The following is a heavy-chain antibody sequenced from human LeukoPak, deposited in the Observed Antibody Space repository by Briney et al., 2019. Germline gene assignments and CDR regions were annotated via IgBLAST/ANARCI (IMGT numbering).Heavy chain of an antibody. D-gene: IGHD2-2*01. V-gene: IGHV3-23*01. CDR3: AKVGCFSTSCHEDY. Sequence: SGGSLRLSCAASGFTFSNYAMRWVRQDPGKGLAWVSTVSGSGATTYYADSVKGRFTISRDNSKNTVFLQMNSLRAEDTAVYYCAKVGCFSTSCHEDYWGQGTLVTVSS. J-gene: IGHJ4*02. CDR1: GFTFSNYA. CDR2: VSGSGATT.